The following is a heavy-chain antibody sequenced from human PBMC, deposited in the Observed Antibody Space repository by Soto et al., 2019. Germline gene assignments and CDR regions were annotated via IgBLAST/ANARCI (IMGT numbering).Heavy chain of an antibody. CDR2: IKTKVDGGTA. CDR3: YRDIAKRNNKKCCEMDV. D-gene: IGHD6-13*01. CDR1: GVTCSNAW. V-gene: IGHV3-15*01. J-gene: IGHJ6*02. Sequence: PWESXRLSCSACGVTCSNAWRSWFRQAPGKGLEWIGRIKTKVDGGTAEYAPPVTLRLTISKDDSKNKVHLEMKSVKVDETGVYFCYRDIAKRNNKKCCEMDVWGRGTTVTVSS.